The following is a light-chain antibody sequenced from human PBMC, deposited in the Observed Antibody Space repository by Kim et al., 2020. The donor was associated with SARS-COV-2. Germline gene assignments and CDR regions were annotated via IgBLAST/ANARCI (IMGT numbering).Light chain of an antibody. CDR3: NSRDSSGNHVV. V-gene: IGLV3-19*01. CDR1: SLRSYY. Sequence: SSELTQDPAVSVALGQTVRITCQGDSLRSYYASWYQQKPGQAPVLVIYGKNNRPSGIPDRLPGSSTGNTASLTITGAQAEDEADYYSNSRDSSGNHVVFG. J-gene: IGLJ2*01. CDR2: GKN.